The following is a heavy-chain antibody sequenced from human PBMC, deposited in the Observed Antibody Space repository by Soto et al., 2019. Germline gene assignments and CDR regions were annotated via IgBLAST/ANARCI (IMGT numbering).Heavy chain of an antibody. CDR1: GFKFPDYH. CDR3: ACVAPTIFGAQFHQNLVDV. V-gene: IGHV3-11*06. J-gene: IGHJ6*02. Sequence: QVQLVQSGGGLVEPGGSLRLSCAASGFKFPDYHMTWIRQAQGKGLEWISYISSSGTYTTYTDSVKGRFTDSRDNAKSSLSLQMNSLTGEDTAVYYWACVAPTIFGAQFHQNLVDVWGQGNTVTVAS. D-gene: IGHD3-3*01. CDR2: ISSSGTYT.